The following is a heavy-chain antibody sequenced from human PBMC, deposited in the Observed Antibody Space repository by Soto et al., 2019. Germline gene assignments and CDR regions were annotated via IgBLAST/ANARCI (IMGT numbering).Heavy chain of an antibody. CDR3: AKDFAESFPDAFDI. J-gene: IGHJ3*02. Sequence: PGGSLRLSCAASGFAFSSYAMSWVRQAPGKGLEWVSTFSGGGGSTYYADSVKGRFTVSRDNSKNTLYLQMNSLRAEDTAVYYCAKDFAESFPDAFDIWGQGTMVTVSS. CDR1: GFAFSSYA. CDR2: FSGGGGST. V-gene: IGHV3-23*01. D-gene: IGHD3-10*01.